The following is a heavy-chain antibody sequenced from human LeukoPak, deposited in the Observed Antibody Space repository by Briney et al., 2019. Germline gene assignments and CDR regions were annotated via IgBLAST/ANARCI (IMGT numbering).Heavy chain of an antibody. J-gene: IGHJ3*02. Sequence: SETLSLTCAVYGGSFSGYYWSWIRQPAGKGLEWIGRIYTSGSTNYNPSLKSRVTMSVDTSKNQFSLKLSSVTAADTAVYYCARDTDAGYYDSSGYYYDAFDIWGQGTMVTVSS. CDR1: GGSFSGYY. CDR3: ARDTDAGYYDSSGYYYDAFDI. V-gene: IGHV4-4*07. CDR2: IYTSGST. D-gene: IGHD3-22*01.